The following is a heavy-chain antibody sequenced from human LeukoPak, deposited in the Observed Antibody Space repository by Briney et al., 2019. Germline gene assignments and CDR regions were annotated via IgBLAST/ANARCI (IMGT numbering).Heavy chain of an antibody. J-gene: IGHJ6*02. V-gene: IGHV3-11*01. CDR2: ISNSGNTV. Sequence: PGGSLRLSCAASGFPFSDYYMSWIRQAPGKGLEWVSYISNSGNTVYYEDSVKGRFTVSRDNAKHSLYLQLNSLRAEDTAVYYCARDAQTSSWYYGMDVWGQGTTVTVSS. CDR1: GFPFSDYY. D-gene: IGHD6-13*01. CDR3: ARDAQTSSWYYGMDV.